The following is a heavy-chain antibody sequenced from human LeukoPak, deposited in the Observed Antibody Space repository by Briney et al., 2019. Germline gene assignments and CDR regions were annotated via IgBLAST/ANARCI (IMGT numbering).Heavy chain of an antibody. CDR1: GGSISSYY. V-gene: IGHV4-4*07. J-gene: IGHJ4*02. Sequence: SETLSLTCTVSGGSISSYYWSWIRQPAGKGLGWIGRIYTSGSTNYNPSLKSRVTMSVDTSKNQFSLKLSSVTAADTAVYYCARVPYYDFWSGSGYYFDYWGQGTLVTVSS. CDR2: IYTSGST. D-gene: IGHD3-3*01. CDR3: ARVPYYDFWSGSGYYFDY.